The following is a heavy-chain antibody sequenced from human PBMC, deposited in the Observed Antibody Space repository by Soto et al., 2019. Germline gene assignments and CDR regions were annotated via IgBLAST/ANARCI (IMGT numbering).Heavy chain of an antibody. CDR3: ARDNGQWLVRGGPYFDY. CDR2: ISSSSSYI. CDR1: GFTFSSYS. Sequence: PGGSLRLSCAASGFTFSSYSMNWVRQAPGKGLEWVSSISSSSSYIYYADSVKGRFTISRDNAKNSLYLQMNSLRAEDTAVYYCARDNGQWLVRGGPYFDYWGQRSLVTVSS. V-gene: IGHV3-21*01. J-gene: IGHJ4*02. D-gene: IGHD6-19*01.